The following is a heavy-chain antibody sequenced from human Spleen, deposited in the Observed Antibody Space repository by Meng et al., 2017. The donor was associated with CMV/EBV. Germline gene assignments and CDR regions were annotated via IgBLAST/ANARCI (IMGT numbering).Heavy chain of an antibody. D-gene: IGHD6-13*01. CDR1: GFTFSSYS. V-gene: IGHV3-21*01. Sequence: GGSLRLSCAASGFTFSSYSMNWVRQAPGEGLEWVSSISSSSSYIYYADSVKGRFTISRDNAKNSLYLQMNSLRAEDTAVYYCARAPIAAALDYWGQGTRVTVSS. CDR2: ISSSSSYI. J-gene: IGHJ4*02. CDR3: ARAPIAAALDY.